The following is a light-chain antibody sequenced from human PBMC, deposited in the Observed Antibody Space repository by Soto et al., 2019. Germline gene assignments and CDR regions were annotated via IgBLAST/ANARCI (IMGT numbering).Light chain of an antibody. CDR3: QQYYSYPPFT. Sequence: AIRMTQSPSSLSASTGDRVTITCRASQGISSYLAWYQQKPGKAPKLLIYAASTLQSGVPARFSGSGSGTDFTLTISCLQSEDFATYHCQQYYSYPPFTFGPGTKVDI. J-gene: IGKJ3*01. CDR2: AAS. CDR1: QGISSY. V-gene: IGKV1-8*01.